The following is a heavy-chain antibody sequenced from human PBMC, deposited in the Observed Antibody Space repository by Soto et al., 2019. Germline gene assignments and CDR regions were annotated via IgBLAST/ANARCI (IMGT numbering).Heavy chain of an antibody. CDR1: GFTFSSYA. J-gene: IGHJ4*02. V-gene: IGHV3-23*01. D-gene: IGHD2-2*01. CDR3: AKARCSTSNCYVPDY. CDR2: ISGSGGSP. Sequence: GGSLRLSCAASGFTFSSYAMSWVRQAPGKGLEWVSAISGSGGSPYYADSVQGRFTISRDNSKNTLYLQMNSLTADDTATYYCAKARCSTSNCYVPDYWGQGAPVTVSS.